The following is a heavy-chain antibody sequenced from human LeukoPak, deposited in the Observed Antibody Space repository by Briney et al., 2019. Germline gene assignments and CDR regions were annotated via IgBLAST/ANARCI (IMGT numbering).Heavy chain of an antibody. V-gene: IGHV1-2*02. D-gene: IGHD3-16*01. CDR1: GYTFTSYA. Sequence: ASVMVSCKASGYTFTSYAMNWVRQAPGQGLEWMGWINPNSGGTNYAQKFQGRVTMTRDTSISTAYMELSRLRSDDTAVYYCARVGDINTHRWGQGTLVTVSS. CDR2: INPNSGGT. J-gene: IGHJ5*02. CDR3: ARVGDINTHR.